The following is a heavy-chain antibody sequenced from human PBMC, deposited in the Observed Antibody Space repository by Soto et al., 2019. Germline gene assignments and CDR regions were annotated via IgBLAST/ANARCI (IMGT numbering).Heavy chain of an antibody. J-gene: IGHJ6*02. Sequence: PGGSLSLACVASGFDLTSSRMNWVRQAPGKGLEWVASISVSGKDTFYRHSVKGRFAISRDSAGTSLFLRMDSVKVEDTAVYHCARVHLVAGSAFYCAMDVWGPGTAVTVS. D-gene: IGHD6-6*01. CDR3: ARVHLVAGSAFYCAMDV. CDR1: GFDLTSSR. V-gene: IGHV3-21*01. CDR2: ISVSGKDT.